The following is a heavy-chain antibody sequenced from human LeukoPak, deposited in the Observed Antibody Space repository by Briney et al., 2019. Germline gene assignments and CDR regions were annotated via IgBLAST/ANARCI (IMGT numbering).Heavy chain of an antibody. CDR1: GGSISSRY. V-gene: IGHV4-59*11. CDR2: IYYSGST. D-gene: IGHD3-22*01. CDR3: ARVFSSGYGGYFDY. J-gene: IGHJ4*02. Sequence: SETLSLTCTVSGGSISSRYWSWIRQPPGKGLEWIGYIYYSGSTNYNPSLKSRVTISVDTSKNQFSLKLSSVTAADTAVYYCARVFSSGYGGYFDYWGQGTLVTVSS.